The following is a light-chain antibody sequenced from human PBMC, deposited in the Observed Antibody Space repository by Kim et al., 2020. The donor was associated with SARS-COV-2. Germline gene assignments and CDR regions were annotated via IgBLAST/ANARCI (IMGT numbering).Light chain of an antibody. CDR2: TAS. V-gene: IGKV1-39*01. CDR1: QSISSY. J-gene: IGKJ1*01. Sequence: ASVGDRVTITCRASQSISSYLNWYQQKPGKAPKLLIYTASSLQSGVPSRFSGSGSGTDFTLTISSLQPEDFATYHCQQSYSPPWTFGQGTKVDIK. CDR3: QQSYSPPWT.